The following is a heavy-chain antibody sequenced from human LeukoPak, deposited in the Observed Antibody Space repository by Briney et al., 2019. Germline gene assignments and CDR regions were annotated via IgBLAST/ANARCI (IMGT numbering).Heavy chain of an antibody. D-gene: IGHD3-22*01. Sequence: KTGGSLRLSCAASGFTFSDSYMSWIRQSPGKGLEWVSHISGSGHIIYYADSMKGRFTISRDNAKNSLYLQMNSLRAEDTAVYYCARTRGPLLPEHWGQGTLVTVSS. CDR3: ARTRGPLLPEH. CDR2: ISGSGHII. V-gene: IGHV3-11*04. CDR1: GFTFSDSY. J-gene: IGHJ1*01.